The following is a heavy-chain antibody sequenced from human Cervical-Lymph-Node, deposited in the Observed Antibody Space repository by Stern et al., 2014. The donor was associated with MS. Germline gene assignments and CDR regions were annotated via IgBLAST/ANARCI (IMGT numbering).Heavy chain of an antibody. CDR3: ARDRHDLGYCSGGSCYLPDY. J-gene: IGHJ4*02. CDR1: GFTFSSYG. D-gene: IGHD2-15*01. Sequence: VQLVESGGGVVQPGRSLRLSCAASGFTFSSYGMHWVRQAPGKGLEWVGVIWHDGSNKYYADSVKGLFTISRDNSKNTLYLQMNSLRAEDTAVYYCARDRHDLGYCSGGSCYLPDYWGQGTLVTVSS. V-gene: IGHV3-33*01. CDR2: IWHDGSNK.